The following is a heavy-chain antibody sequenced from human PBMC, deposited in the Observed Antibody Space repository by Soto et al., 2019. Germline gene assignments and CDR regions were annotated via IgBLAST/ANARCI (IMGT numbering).Heavy chain of an antibody. D-gene: IGHD5-12*01. CDR1: GGSISSYY. CDR3: ARDRGYSGYDWIYYYGMDV. J-gene: IGHJ6*02. Sequence: SETLSLTCTVSGGSISSYYWSWIRRPAGKGLEWIGRIYTSGSTNYNPSLKSRVTMSVDTSKNQFSLKLSSVTAADTAVYYCARDRGYSGYDWIYYYGMDVWGQGTTVTVSS. V-gene: IGHV4-4*07. CDR2: IYTSGST.